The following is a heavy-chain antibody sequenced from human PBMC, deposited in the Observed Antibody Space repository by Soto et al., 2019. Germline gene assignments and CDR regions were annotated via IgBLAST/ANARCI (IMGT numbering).Heavy chain of an antibody. CDR2: IYYSGST. CDR1: GGSISSGGYY. J-gene: IGHJ6*02. D-gene: IGHD3-3*02. CDR3: ARIRLNPTNYYSGMDV. V-gene: IGHV4-31*03. Sequence: PSETLSLTCTVSGGSISSGGYYWSWIRQHPGKGLEWIGHIYYSGSTYYNPSLKSRVTISVDTSKNQFSLKLSSVTAADTAVYYCARIRLNPTNYYSGMDVWGQGTTVTVSS.